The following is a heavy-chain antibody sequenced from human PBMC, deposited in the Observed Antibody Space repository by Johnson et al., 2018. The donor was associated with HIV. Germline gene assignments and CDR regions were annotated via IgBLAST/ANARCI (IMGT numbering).Heavy chain of an antibody. J-gene: IGHJ3*02. CDR2: ISGSAIST. D-gene: IGHD6-13*01. Sequence: VHLVESGGDLVQPGGSLRLSCAASGFTFSSYAMSWVRQAPGKGLEWVSAISGSAISTYYADSVKGRFTISRDNSKNTLYLQMNSLRVEDTAVYYCAKELAADGVDAFDIWGQGTMVTVS. CDR3: AKELAADGVDAFDI. CDR1: GFTFSSYA. V-gene: IGHV3-23*04.